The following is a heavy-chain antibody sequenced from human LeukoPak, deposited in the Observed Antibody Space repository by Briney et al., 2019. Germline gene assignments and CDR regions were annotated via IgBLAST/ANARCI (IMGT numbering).Heavy chain of an antibody. J-gene: IGHJ4*03. Sequence: PSEILSLTCAVYGGSFNTYYWSWIRQSPGKGLEWIAEINHRGDTNYNPSVKSRVTISVDTPKNQFSLKVNSLTAADTAVYYCARGPTISETGYFDYWGQGTLVTVSS. CDR1: GGSFNTYY. V-gene: IGHV4-34*01. D-gene: IGHD1-1*01. CDR2: INHRGDT. CDR3: ARGPTISETGYFDY.